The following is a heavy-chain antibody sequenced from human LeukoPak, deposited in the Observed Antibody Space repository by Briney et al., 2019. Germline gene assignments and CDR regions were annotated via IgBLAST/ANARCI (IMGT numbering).Heavy chain of an antibody. J-gene: IGHJ4*02. V-gene: IGHV3-23*01. D-gene: IGHD2-15*01. CDR2: ISGSGGST. CDR3: ATDLRGCSGGSCYSYSL. Sequence: PGRSLRLSCAASGFTFSSYAMTWVRQAPGKGLEWVSAISGSGGSTYYADSVKGRFTISRDNSKNTLYLQMNGLRAGDTAVYYCATDLRGCSGGSCYSYSLWGQGTLVTVSS. CDR1: GFTFSSYA.